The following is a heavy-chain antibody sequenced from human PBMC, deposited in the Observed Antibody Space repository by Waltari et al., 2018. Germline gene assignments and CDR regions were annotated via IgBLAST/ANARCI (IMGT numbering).Heavy chain of an antibody. CDR1: GYTFTGYY. Sequence: QVQLVQSGAEVKKPGASVKVSCKASGYTFTGYYMHWVRQAPGQGLEWMGGINPNSGGTNDAQKFQGRVTMTRDTSISTAYMELGRRRSDDTAVYYCARDMTTVTNYYYYGMDVWGQGTTVTVSS. D-gene: IGHD4-17*01. CDR2: INPNSGGT. V-gene: IGHV1-2*02. J-gene: IGHJ6*02. CDR3: ARDMTTVTNYYYYGMDV.